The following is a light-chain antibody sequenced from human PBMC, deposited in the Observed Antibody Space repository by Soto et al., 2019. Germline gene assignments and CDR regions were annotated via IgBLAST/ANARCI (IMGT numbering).Light chain of an antibody. Sequence: EVVMTQSPAALSVSPGERATLSCRASQSVGNNLAWYQQKPGQAPRLLIYGASSRATGIPDRFSGSGSGTDFTLTISRLEPEDCAVYYCQQYGSSPLTFGGGTKVDIK. V-gene: IGKV3-20*01. J-gene: IGKJ4*01. CDR3: QQYGSSPLT. CDR2: GAS. CDR1: QSVGNN.